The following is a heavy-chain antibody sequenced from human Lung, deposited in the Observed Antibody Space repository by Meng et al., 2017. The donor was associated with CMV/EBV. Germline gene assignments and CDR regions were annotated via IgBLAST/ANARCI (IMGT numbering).Heavy chain of an antibody. D-gene: IGHD6-13*01. CDR1: GFTVRNTY. V-gene: IGHV3-53*01. Sequence: SCAASGFTVRNTYMNWVRRAPGKGLEWVSTIYIGDTTYYTDSVKGRFTISRDTSKNTLYLQMNSLRVEDTAVYYCARGLAADGIFDSWGQGTRVXVSS. CDR2: IYIGDTT. J-gene: IGHJ4*02. CDR3: ARGLAADGIFDS.